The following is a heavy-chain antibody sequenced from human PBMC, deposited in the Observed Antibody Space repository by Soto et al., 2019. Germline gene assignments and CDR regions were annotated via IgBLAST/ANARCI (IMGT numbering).Heavy chain of an antibody. Sequence: EVQLLESGGGLVQPGGSLRLSCTASGITLSRDWMTWVRQAPGKGLEWVASIKPDGSGEYYLDSVKGRFTISRDNTKNSLYHQANSLSADDTATYFCAKLLHGVPALDYWGQGSLVTVSS. J-gene: IGHJ4*02. V-gene: IGHV3-7*01. CDR2: IKPDGSGE. D-gene: IGHD2-21*02. CDR1: GITLSRDW. CDR3: AKLLHGVPALDY.